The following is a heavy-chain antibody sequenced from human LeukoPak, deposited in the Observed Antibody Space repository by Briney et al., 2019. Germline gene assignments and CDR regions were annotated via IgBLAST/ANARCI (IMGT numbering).Heavy chain of an antibody. Sequence: SETLSLTCSVSGGSISSSSYYWGWIRQPPGKGLEWIGTINYIGTSYYNPSLKSRVTMSVDTSKNQISLRLTSVTAADTAVYYCARYPFTIFGVVIISTTNFDFWGQGTLVTVSS. CDR2: INYIGTS. CDR3: ARYPFTIFGVVIISTTNFDF. V-gene: IGHV4-39*01. D-gene: IGHD3-3*01. J-gene: IGHJ4*02. CDR1: GGSISSSSYY.